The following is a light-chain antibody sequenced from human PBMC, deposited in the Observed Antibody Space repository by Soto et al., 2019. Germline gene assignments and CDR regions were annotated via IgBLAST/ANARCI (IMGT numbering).Light chain of an antibody. V-gene: IGKV3-20*01. J-gene: IGKJ3*01. CDR2: GPS. CDR3: QQYGGAPFT. Sequence: EIVLTQSPRTLSLSPGESATLSCRASQNVYINSLAWFQQKPGQTPRLLIYGPSTGAAGVPDRFTGSGSGADFALTITSLEPEDVAMYYCQQYGGAPFTYGPGT. CDR1: QNVYINS.